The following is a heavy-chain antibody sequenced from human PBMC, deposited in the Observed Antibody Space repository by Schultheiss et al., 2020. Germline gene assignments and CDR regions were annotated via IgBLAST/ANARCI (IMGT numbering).Heavy chain of an antibody. CDR1: GFTFSSYS. CDR2: ISGSGGST. V-gene: IGHV3-21*01. J-gene: IGHJ4*02. CDR3: ARVGAAALDY. D-gene: IGHD6-13*01. Sequence: GGSLRLSCAASGFTFSSYSMNWVRQAPGKGLEWVSAISGSGGSTYYADSVKGRFTISRDNAKNSLYLQMNSLRAEDTAVYYCARVGAAALDYWGQGTLVTVSS.